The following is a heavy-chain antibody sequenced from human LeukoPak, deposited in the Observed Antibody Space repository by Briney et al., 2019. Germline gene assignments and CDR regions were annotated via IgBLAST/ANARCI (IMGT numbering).Heavy chain of an antibody. Sequence: SETLSLTCTVSGGSISSYYWSWIRQPAGKGLEWIGRIYTSGSTNYNPSLKSRVTMSVDTSKNQFSLKLSSVTAADTAVYYCARGTRFRDVFDIWVQGTMVTVSS. CDR1: GGSISSYY. D-gene: IGHD3-10*01. V-gene: IGHV4-4*07. CDR2: IYTSGST. CDR3: ARGTRFRDVFDI. J-gene: IGHJ3*02.